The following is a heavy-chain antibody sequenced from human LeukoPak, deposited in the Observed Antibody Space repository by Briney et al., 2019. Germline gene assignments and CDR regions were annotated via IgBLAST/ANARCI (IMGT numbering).Heavy chain of an antibody. Sequence: GGSLRLSCAASGFTFSSYAMHWVRQAPGKGLEWVAVISYDGSNKYYADSVKGRFTISRDNSKNTLYLQMNSLRAEDTAVYYCARVGLYYWYFDLWGRGTLVTVSS. CDR2: ISYDGSNK. V-gene: IGHV3-30-3*01. CDR1: GFTFSSYA. CDR3: ARVGLYYWYFDL. D-gene: IGHD3-10*01. J-gene: IGHJ2*01.